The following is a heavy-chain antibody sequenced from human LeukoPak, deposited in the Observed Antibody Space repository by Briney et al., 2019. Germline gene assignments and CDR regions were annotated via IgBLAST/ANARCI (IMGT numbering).Heavy chain of an antibody. V-gene: IGHV4-39*01. CDR1: GGSITSTNYY. CDR3: ARHGGGWEPILFDS. Sequence: PAETLSLTCTVSGGSITSTNYYWGWIRQPPGKGLEWIGSISYSGSTYYNPSLKSRAIIYVDTSKNHCSLRLRSGTAADTAVYYCARHGGGWEPILFDSWGQGSLVTVSS. J-gene: IGHJ4*02. CDR2: ISYSGST. D-gene: IGHD1-26*01.